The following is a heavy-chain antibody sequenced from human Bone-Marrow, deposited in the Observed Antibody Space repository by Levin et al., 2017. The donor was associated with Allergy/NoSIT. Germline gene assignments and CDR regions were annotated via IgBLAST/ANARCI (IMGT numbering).Heavy chain of an antibody. CDR2: ISYDGNKK. D-gene: IGHD1-26*01. CDR3: ARDIDGQERDAFDM. J-gene: IGHJ3*02. CDR1: GFTFSTFG. V-gene: IGHV3-30*03. Sequence: GESLKISCAASGFTFSTFGMHWVRQAPGKGLEWVAQISYDGNKKYYSDSVKGRFTISRDNSKNTLYLQMNSLRAEDTAVFYCARDIDGQERDAFDMWGQGTMVTVSS.